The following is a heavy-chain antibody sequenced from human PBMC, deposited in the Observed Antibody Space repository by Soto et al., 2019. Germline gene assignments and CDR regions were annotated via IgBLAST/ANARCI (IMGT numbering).Heavy chain of an antibody. CDR2: IIPIFGTA. D-gene: IGHD2-15*01. J-gene: IGHJ6*02. V-gene: IGHV1-69*01. CDR3: ARAPGVPGYCSGGSCPRGGLDV. Sequence: QVQLVQSGAEVKKPGSSVKVSCKASGGTFSSYAISWVRQAPGQGLEWMGGIIPIFGTANYAQKFHGRVTITADESSSRAYMELRSLRSEDTAVYYCARAPGVPGYCSGGSCPRGGLDVWGQGTTVTVSS. CDR1: GGTFSSYA.